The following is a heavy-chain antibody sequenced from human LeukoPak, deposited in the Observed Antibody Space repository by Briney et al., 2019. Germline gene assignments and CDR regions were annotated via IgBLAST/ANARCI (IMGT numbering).Heavy chain of an antibody. CDR2: ISYDGHNT. D-gene: IGHD3-9*01. Sequence: PGGSLRLSCAASEITLSNYWIHWVRQAPGKGLVWVSRISYDGHNTNYADSVKGRFTISRDTAKNTLYLQMNSLRVDDTAVYYCAGRSRTGYSPFDYWGQGTLVTVSS. CDR3: AGRSRTGYSPFDY. CDR1: EITLSNYW. J-gene: IGHJ4*02. V-gene: IGHV3-74*01.